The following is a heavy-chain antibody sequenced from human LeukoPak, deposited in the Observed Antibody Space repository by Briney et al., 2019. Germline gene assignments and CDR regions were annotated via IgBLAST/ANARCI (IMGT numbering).Heavy chain of an antibody. CDR3: AREGHDFWSGSRGWFDP. D-gene: IGHD3-3*01. J-gene: IGHJ5*02. V-gene: IGHV4-39*02. CDR2: IYYSGST. Sequence: ASETLSLTCTVSGGSISSSSYYWGWIRQPPGKGREWIGSIYYSGSTYYNPSLKSRVTISVDTSKNQFSLKLRSVTATDTAVYYCAREGHDFWSGSRGWFDPWGPGTLVTVSS. CDR1: GGSISSSSYY.